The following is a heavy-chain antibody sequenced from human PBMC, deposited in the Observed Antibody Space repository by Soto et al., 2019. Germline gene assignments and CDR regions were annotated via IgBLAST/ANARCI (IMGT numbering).Heavy chain of an antibody. J-gene: IGHJ4*02. Sequence: PSETLSLTCAVYGGSFSGYYWSWIRQPPGKGLEWIGEINHSGSTNYNPSLKSRVTISVDTSKNQFSLKLSSVTAADTDVYYCARARYSWFDYWGQGTLVTVYS. V-gene: IGHV4-34*01. CDR1: GGSFSGYY. D-gene: IGHD5-18*01. CDR2: INHSGST. CDR3: ARARYSWFDY.